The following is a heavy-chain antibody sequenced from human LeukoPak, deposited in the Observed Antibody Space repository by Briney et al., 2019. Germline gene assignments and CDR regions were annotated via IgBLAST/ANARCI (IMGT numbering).Heavy chain of an antibody. CDR1: GGSISSGSYY. J-gene: IGHJ4*02. V-gene: IGHV4-39*07. D-gene: IGHD5-18*01. CDR3: AREDTGFDY. Sequence: SETLSLTCTVSGGSISSGSYYWGWIRQPPGKGLEWIGSIYYSGSTYYNPSLKSRVTISVDTSKNQFSLKLSSVTAADTAVYYCAREDTGFDYWGQGTLVTVSS. CDR2: IYYSGST.